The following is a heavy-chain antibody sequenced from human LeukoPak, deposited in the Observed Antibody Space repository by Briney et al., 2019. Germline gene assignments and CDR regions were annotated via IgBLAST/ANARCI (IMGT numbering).Heavy chain of an antibody. J-gene: IGHJ4*02. D-gene: IGHD3-22*01. CDR3: ARGLYYYDRSTYDDFDY. CDR1: GYPFSTYW. V-gene: IGHV1-46*01. CDR2: VNPNDGAR. Sequence: ASVKVSCKASGYPFSTYWLHWVRRAPGQGLEWMGFVNPNDGARIYAQKFQGRITMTRDTSTNTVFMELSSLRSEDTAVYYCARGLYYYDRSTYDDFDYWGQGNLVTVSS.